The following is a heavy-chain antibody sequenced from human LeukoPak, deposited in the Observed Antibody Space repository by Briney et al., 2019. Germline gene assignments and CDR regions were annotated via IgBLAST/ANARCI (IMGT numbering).Heavy chain of an antibody. CDR1: GFTFSSYG. CDR3: AKGGGTGYSSSWYSS. CDR2: ISYDATNK. Sequence: GGSLRLSCAASGFTFSSYGMHWVRQAPGKGLEWVAVISYDATNKYYADSVKGRFTISRDNSKNTLYLQMNSLRAEDTAVYYCAKGGGTGYSSSWYSSWGQGTLVAVSS. D-gene: IGHD6-13*01. V-gene: IGHV3-30*18. J-gene: IGHJ4*02.